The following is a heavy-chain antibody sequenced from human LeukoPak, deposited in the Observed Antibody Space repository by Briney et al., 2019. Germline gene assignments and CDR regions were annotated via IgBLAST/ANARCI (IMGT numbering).Heavy chain of an antibody. Sequence: SETLSLTCTVSGGSISDHYLSWIRQPAGKGLEWIGRMYVSGTTNYNPSLRSRVTMSMDTSNNQFSLRLRSVTAADTAVYYCARDPDSSSWGTWGQGTLVTVSS. CDR3: ARDPDSSSWGT. J-gene: IGHJ5*02. V-gene: IGHV4-4*07. CDR2: MYVSGTT. D-gene: IGHD6-13*01. CDR1: GGSISDHY.